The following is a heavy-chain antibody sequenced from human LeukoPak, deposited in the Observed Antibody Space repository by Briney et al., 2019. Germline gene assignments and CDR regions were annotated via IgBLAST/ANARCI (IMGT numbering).Heavy chain of an antibody. CDR1: GFTFDDYA. CDR2: ITWNSGSI. Sequence: GGSLRLSCAASGFTFDDYAMHWVRQAPGKGLEWVSHITWNSGSIGYAASVKGRFTISRDNAKNSLYLQMNSLRAEDTAVYYCARGGDCGTTSCYYFDFWGQGTRVTVSS. D-gene: IGHD2-2*01. J-gene: IGHJ4*02. CDR3: ARGGDCGTTSCYYFDF. V-gene: IGHV3-9*01.